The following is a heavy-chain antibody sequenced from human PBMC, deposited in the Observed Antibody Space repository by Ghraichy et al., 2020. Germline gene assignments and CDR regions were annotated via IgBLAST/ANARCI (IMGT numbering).Heavy chain of an antibody. V-gene: IGHV3-66*01. CDR1: GFIVSSNY. D-gene: IGHD3-10*01. J-gene: IGHJ4*02. CDR3: ARLASYYGSGSYQPHFDY. Sequence: GGSLRLSCAASGFIVSSNYMSWVRQAPRKGLEWVSIIYSDGSTYYAVSVKGRFTVSRDKSKNTLDLQMNSLRVEDTAVYYCARLASYYGSGSYQPHFDYWGQGTLVTVSS. CDR2: IYSDGST.